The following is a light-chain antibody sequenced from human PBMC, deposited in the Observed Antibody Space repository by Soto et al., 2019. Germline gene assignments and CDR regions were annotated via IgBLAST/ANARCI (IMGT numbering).Light chain of an antibody. Sequence: EIVLTQSPGTLSLSPGERATLSCRASQSVSTNYLAWYQRKPGQAPRLLIYGASSRATGIPDRFSGSGSGTAFTLTITRLEPEDFAVYYCQQDGSSPPTFGQGTKVEIK. CDR1: QSVSTNY. CDR2: GAS. V-gene: IGKV3-20*01. CDR3: QQDGSSPPT. J-gene: IGKJ1*01.